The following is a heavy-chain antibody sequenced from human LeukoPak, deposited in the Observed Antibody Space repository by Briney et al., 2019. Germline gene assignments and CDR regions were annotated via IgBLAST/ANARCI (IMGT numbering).Heavy chain of an antibody. Sequence: GGSLRLSCAASGFIVSSNYMSWVRQAPGKGLEWVSVIYSGGSTYYADSVKGRFTISRDNAKNSLYLQMNSLRAEDTAVYYCASSWYYDSSGYYPPDYWGQGTLVTVSS. CDR2: IYSGGST. J-gene: IGHJ4*02. D-gene: IGHD3-22*01. CDR3: ASSWYYDSSGYYPPDY. V-gene: IGHV3-66*01. CDR1: GFIVSSNY.